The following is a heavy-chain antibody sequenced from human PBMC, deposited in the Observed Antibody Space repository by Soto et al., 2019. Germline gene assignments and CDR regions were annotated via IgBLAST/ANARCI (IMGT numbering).Heavy chain of an antibody. CDR2: ISAYNGNT. J-gene: IGHJ6*02. D-gene: IGHD7-27*01. V-gene: IGHV1-18*01. CDR1: GYTFTSYG. Sequence: QVQLVQSGAEVKKPGASVKVSCKASGYTFTSYGISWVRQAPGQGLEWMGWISAYNGNTNYAQKLQGRFTMTTDTSTSTAYMELRSLRSDDTAVYYCARAHLGPLGSSPRSPYYYYGMDVWGQGTTVTVSS. CDR3: ARAHLGPLGSSPRSPYYYYGMDV.